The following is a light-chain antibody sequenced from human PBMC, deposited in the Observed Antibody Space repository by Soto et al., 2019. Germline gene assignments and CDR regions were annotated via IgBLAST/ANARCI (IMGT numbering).Light chain of an antibody. CDR2: EVR. V-gene: IGLV2-14*03. Sequence: QSALTQPASVSGSPGQSITISCIGTSSDVGGYDYVSWYQQHPGKAPKLMIYEVRNRPSGVSNRFPGSKSDNTASLTISGLQAEDEADYYCSSYTSSSTPYVFGTGTKVTVL. CDR3: SSYTSSSTPYV. J-gene: IGLJ1*01. CDR1: SSDVGGYDY.